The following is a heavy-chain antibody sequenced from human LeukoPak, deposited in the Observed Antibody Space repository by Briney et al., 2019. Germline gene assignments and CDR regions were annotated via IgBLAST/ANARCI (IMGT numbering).Heavy chain of an antibody. V-gene: IGHV3-64D*06. CDR3: VKDGGGDIVVVPAAMGINYFDY. CDR1: GFTFSSYA. D-gene: IGHD2-2*01. J-gene: IGHJ4*02. Sequence: PGGSLRLSCSASGFTFSSYAMPWVRQAPGKGLEYVSAISSNGGSTYYADSVKGRFTISRDNSKNTLYLQMSSLRAEDTAVYYCVKDGGGDIVVVPAAMGINYFDYWGQGTLVTVSS. CDR2: ISSNGGST.